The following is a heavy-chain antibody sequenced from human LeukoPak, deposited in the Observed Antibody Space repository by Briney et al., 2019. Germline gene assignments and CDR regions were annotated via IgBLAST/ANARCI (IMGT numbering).Heavy chain of an antibody. Sequence: GASVKVSCKASGYTFTSYGISWVRQAPGQGLEWMGIINPSGGSTSYAQKFQGRVTITADESTSTAYMELSSLRSEDTAVYYCARGSPIAVADYYYYYMDVWGKGTTVTVSS. CDR3: ARGSPIAVADYYYYYMDV. J-gene: IGHJ6*03. CDR2: INPSGGST. CDR1: GYTFTSYG. D-gene: IGHD6-19*01. V-gene: IGHV1-46*01.